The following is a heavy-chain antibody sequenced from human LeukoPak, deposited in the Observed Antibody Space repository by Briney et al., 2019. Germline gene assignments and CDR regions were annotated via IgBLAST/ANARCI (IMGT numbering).Heavy chain of an antibody. CDR2: IYYSGST. Sequence: SETLSLTCTVSGGSITNYYWGWIRQPPGKGLEWIGSIYYSGSTYYNPSLKSRVSISVDTSKDQFSLKLSSVTAADTAVYYCARHRDSSGWYDFDYWGQGTLVTVSS. D-gene: IGHD6-19*01. J-gene: IGHJ4*02. CDR1: GGSITNYY. CDR3: ARHRDSSGWYDFDY. V-gene: IGHV4-39*01.